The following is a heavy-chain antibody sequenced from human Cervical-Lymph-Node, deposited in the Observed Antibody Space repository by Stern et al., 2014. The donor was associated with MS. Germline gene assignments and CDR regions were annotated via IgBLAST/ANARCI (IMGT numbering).Heavy chain of an antibody. V-gene: IGHV1-8*01. J-gene: IGHJ6*02. Sequence: QVQLVESGAEVKKPGASVKVSCKASGYTFTSYDIIWVRQATGQGLEYMGWMNPDSGGTGYAQQFQGRVSMTRDAPITTAYMEVSSLRSEDSAVYYCARGMSRPSRYYGMDVWGQGTTVTVSS. CDR3: ARGMSRPSRYYGMDV. D-gene: IGHD3-9*01. CDR1: GYTFTSYD. CDR2: MNPDSGGT.